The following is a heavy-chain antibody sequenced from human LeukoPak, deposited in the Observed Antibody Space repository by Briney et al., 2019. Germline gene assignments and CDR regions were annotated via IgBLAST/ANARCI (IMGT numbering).Heavy chain of an antibody. Sequence: GGSLRLSCAASGFTFSSYWMHWVRQAPGKGLVWVSRINSDGSSTSDADSVKGRFTLSRDNAKSTLYLQMNSPRAEDTAVYYCARGQYYGMDVWGQGTTVTVSS. J-gene: IGHJ6*02. CDR3: ARGQYYGMDV. CDR2: INSDGSST. V-gene: IGHV3-74*01. CDR1: GFTFSSYW.